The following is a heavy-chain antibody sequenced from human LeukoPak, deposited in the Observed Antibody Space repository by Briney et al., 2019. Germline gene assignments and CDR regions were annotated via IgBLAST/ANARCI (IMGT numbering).Heavy chain of an antibody. V-gene: IGHV3-30*18. CDR3: AKDLGQWELLFDY. D-gene: IGHD1-26*01. Sequence: GGSLRLSCAASGFTFRRYAMHWVRQAPGKGLEWVVVISYDGSNKYYAESVKGRFTISRDNSKNTLYLQMNSLRAEDTAIYYCAKDLGQWELLFDYWGQGILVTVS. CDR1: GFTFRRYA. CDR2: ISYDGSNK. J-gene: IGHJ4*02.